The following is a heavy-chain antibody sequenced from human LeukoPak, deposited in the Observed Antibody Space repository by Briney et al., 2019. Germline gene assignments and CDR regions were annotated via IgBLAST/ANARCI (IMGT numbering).Heavy chain of an antibody. D-gene: IGHD1-14*01. J-gene: IGHJ3*02. Sequence: PSETLSLTCTVSGGSISSYYWSWIRQPPGKGLEWIGYIYYSGSTNYNPSLKSRVTISVDTSKNQFSLKLSSVTAADTAVYYCARHAPDHDAFDIWGQGTMVTVSS. V-gene: IGHV4-59*01. CDR1: GGSISSYY. CDR2: IYYSGST. CDR3: ARHAPDHDAFDI.